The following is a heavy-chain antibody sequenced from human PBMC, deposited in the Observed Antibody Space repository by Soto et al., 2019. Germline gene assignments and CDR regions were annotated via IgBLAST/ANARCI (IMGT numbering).Heavy chain of an antibody. J-gene: IGHJ4*02. Sequence: AGESLKISCKGSGYSFTSYWIGWVRQMPGKGLEWMGIIYPGDSDTRYSPSFQGQVTISADKSISTAYLQWSSLKASDTAMYYCARSGGSVDTAMATYFDYWGQGTLVTVSS. CDR3: ARSGGSVDTAMATYFDY. V-gene: IGHV5-51*01. CDR2: IYPGDSDT. D-gene: IGHD5-18*01. CDR1: GYSFTSYW.